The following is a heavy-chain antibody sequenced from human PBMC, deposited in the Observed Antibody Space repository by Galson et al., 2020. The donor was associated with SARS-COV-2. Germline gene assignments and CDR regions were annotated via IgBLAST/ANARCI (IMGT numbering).Heavy chain of an antibody. Sequence: GESLKISCKASGYTFTSYGISWVRQAPGQGLEWMGWISAYNGNTNYAQKLQGRVTMTTDTSTSTAYMELRSLRSDDTAVYYCARTSQPMVRGVITKYYYGMDVWGQGTTVTVSS. V-gene: IGHV1-18*04. CDR2: ISAYNGNT. J-gene: IGHJ6*02. D-gene: IGHD3-10*01. CDR3: ARTSQPMVRGVITKYYYGMDV. CDR1: GYTFTSYG.